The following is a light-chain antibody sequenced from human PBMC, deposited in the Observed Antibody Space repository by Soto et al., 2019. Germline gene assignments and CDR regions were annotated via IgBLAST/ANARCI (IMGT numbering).Light chain of an antibody. Sequence: QSVLTQPPSVSGAPGQRVTISCTGSSSHIGAGYDVHWYQQLPGTAPKLLIYGNTNRPSGVPDRFSGSKSGTSASLAITGLQAEDEADYYCQSYDSSLSGPSFVFGTGTKLTVL. CDR1: SSHIGAGYD. CDR2: GNT. V-gene: IGLV1-40*01. J-gene: IGLJ1*01. CDR3: QSYDSSLSGPSFV.